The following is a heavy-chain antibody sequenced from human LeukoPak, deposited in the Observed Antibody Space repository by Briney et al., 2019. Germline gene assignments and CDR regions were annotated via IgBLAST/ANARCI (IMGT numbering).Heavy chain of an antibody. CDR1: GFTFSSYW. D-gene: IGHD3-22*01. J-gene: IGHJ4*02. V-gene: IGHV3-74*01. CDR3: ARGFDYYDSAASGY. Sequence: GGSLRLSCAASGFTFSSYWMHWVRQAPGKGLVWVSRINGDGRSTTYADSAKGRFTISRDNAKNTLYLQMNSLRVVDTAVYYCARGFDYYDSAASGYWGQGALVTVSS. CDR2: INGDGRST.